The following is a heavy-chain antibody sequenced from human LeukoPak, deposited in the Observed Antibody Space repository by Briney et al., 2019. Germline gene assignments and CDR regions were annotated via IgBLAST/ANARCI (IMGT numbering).Heavy chain of an antibody. CDR3: ARIRDTGEGDY. CDR1: GGSFSGYY. D-gene: IGHD7-27*01. CDR2: INHSGST. J-gene: IGHJ4*02. V-gene: IGHV4-34*01. Sequence: PSETLSLTCAVYGGSFSGYYWSWIRQPPGKGLEWIGEINHSGSTNYNPSLKSRVTISVDTSKNQFSLKLSSVTAADTAVYYCARIRDTGEGDYWGQGTLVTVSS.